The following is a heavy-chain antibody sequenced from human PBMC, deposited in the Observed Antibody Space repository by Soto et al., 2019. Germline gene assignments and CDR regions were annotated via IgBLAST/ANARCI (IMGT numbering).Heavy chain of an antibody. Sequence: ASVKVSCKASGYTFTGYYMHWVRQAPGQGLERMGWINPNSGGTNYAQKFQGRGTMTRDTSISTAYMELSRLRSDETAVYYSARVQFLVYYYYSMDVWGQVTTVTVSS. J-gene: IGHJ6*02. CDR3: ARVQFLVYYYYSMDV. V-gene: IGHV1-2*02. CDR1: GYTFTGYY. D-gene: IGHD3-3*01. CDR2: INPNSGGT.